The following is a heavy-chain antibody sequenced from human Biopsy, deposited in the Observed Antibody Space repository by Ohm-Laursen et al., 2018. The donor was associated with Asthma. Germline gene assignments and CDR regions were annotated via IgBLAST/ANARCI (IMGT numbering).Heavy chain of an antibody. V-gene: IGHV1-69*01. CDR1: GSTFNTYV. D-gene: IGHD2-2*01. Sequence: VSSVNVSCKSLGSTFNTYVIGWVRQAPGQELEWMGGINSPFGTTTYPQKLQDRVKITEDDSTSTVYMELSSLRSEDTAVYYCARKAGSCISRTCYSLDFWGQGTLVTVSS. J-gene: IGHJ4*02. CDR2: INSPFGTT. CDR3: ARKAGSCISRTCYSLDF.